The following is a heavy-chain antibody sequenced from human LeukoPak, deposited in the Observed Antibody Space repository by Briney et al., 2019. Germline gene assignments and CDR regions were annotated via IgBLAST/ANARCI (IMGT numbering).Heavy chain of an antibody. D-gene: IGHD2-2*01. V-gene: IGHV1-2*04. CDR1: GYTFTGYY. CDR2: INPNSGGT. J-gene: IGHJ4*02. CDR3: ARDPSSTSPFGGFDY. Sequence: ASVKVSCKASGYTFTGYYMHWVRQAPGQGLEWVGWINPNSGGTNYAQKFQGWVTMTRDTSISTAYMELSRLRSDDTAVYYCARDPSSTSPFGGFDYWGQGTLVTVSS.